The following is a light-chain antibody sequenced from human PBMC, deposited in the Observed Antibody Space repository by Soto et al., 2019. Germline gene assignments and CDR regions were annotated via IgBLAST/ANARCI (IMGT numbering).Light chain of an antibody. V-gene: IGKV2-30*01. Sequence: DVVMTQSPLSLPVTLGQPASISCRSSQGLVYSDGNTYLNWFHQRPGPSPRRLIFRVSDRDSGVPDRFSGSGAGTDFTLKISRVEAEDVGVYYCMHGTHWPFTFGPGTKVDIK. CDR1: QGLVYSDGNTY. CDR3: MHGTHWPFT. J-gene: IGKJ3*01. CDR2: RVS.